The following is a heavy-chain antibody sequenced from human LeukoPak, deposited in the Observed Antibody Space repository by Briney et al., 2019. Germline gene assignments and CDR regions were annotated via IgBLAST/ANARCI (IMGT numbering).Heavy chain of an antibody. CDR1: GFTFSSYG. Sequence: GGSLRLSCAASGFTFSSYGMHWVRQAPGKGLEWVAFIRYDGSNKYYADSVKGRFTISRDNSKNTLYLQMNSLRAEDTAVYYCAKERYSSSWYTFDYWGQGTLVTVSS. J-gene: IGHJ4*02. CDR3: AKERYSSSWYTFDY. V-gene: IGHV3-30*02. D-gene: IGHD6-13*01. CDR2: IRYDGSNK.